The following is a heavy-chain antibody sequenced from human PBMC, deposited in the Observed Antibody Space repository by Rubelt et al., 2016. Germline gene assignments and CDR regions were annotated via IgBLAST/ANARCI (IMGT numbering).Heavy chain of an antibody. CDR3: VRGGTIRTFDH. CDR1: GGSISSSNHF. D-gene: IGHD3-16*01. J-gene: IGHJ4*02. V-gene: IGHV4-39*02. CDR2: IYYSGST. Sequence: QLQLQESGPGLVKPSETLSLTCSVSGGSISSSNHFWGWIRQPPGKGLEWIGSIYYSGSTYCNPSLKSRVTISVDTSKNHFCRKLGSGTAADTTVYYCVRGGTIRTFDHWGQGTLVTVSS.